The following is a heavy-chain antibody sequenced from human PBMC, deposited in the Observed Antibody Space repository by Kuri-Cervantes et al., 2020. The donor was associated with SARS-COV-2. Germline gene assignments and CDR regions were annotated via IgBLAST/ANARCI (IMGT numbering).Heavy chain of an antibody. J-gene: IGHJ4*02. CDR1: GFTVSSNY. CDR3: VKDFWSGYPTYYFDY. D-gene: IGHD3-3*01. V-gene: IGHV3-30*18. Sequence: LSLTCAASGFTVSSNYMSWVRQAPGKGLEWVAVISDDGSNKFYSDSVRGRFTISRDNSKNTLYLQMDGLRVEDTAVYYCVKDFWSGYPTYYFDYWGQGTQVTVSS. CDR2: ISDDGSNK.